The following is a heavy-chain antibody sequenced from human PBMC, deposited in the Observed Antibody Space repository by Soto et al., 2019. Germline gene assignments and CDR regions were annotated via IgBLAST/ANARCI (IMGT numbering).Heavy chain of an antibody. CDR1: GFSFVDYA. J-gene: IGHJ4*02. CDR3: AKVQYRYRYGEDSFDC. Sequence: GGSLRLSCVASGFSFVDYAMTWVRQGPGKGLEWVSAISGSGGSTYYADAVRGRFTISRDHSKNTLFLKMDSLRVEDTAIYYCAKVQYRYRYGEDSFDCSGQGTLLSLSS. D-gene: IGHD5-18*01. CDR2: ISGSGGST. V-gene: IGHV3-23*01.